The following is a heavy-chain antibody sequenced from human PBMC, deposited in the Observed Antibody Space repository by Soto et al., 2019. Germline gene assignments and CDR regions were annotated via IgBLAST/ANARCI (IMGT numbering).Heavy chain of an antibody. CDR3: ARRTYYDFPSRVSSLYYYYYYMGV. CDR2: MNPNSGNT. CDR1: GYTFTSYD. V-gene: IGHV1-8*01. Sequence: ASVKVSCKASGYTFTSYDINWVRQATGQGLEWMGWMNPNSGNTGYAQKFQGRVTMTRNTSISTAYMELSSLRSEDTAVYYCARRTYYDFPSRVSSLYYYYYYMGVWGKGTTVTVSS. D-gene: IGHD3-3*01. J-gene: IGHJ6*03.